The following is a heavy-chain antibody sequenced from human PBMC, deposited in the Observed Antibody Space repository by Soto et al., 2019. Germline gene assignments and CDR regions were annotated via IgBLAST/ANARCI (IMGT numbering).Heavy chain of an antibody. CDR1: GFTFSSYA. J-gene: IGHJ4*02. V-gene: IGHV3-23*01. Sequence: GGSLRLSWSASGFTFSSYAMSWRRQAAWKGLEWFSAISGSGGSTYYADSVKGRFTISRDNSKNTLYLQMSSLIAEDTDVYYWANAVVAGWGQGILVTV. D-gene: IGHD2-15*01. CDR2: ISGSGGST. CDR3: ANAVVAG.